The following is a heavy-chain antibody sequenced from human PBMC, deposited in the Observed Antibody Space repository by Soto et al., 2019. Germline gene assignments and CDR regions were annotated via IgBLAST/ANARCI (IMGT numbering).Heavy chain of an antibody. D-gene: IGHD2-2*01. V-gene: IGHV3-33*01. Sequence: QVQMVESGGGVVQPGRSLRLSCAASGFSFSDYGMHWVRQAPGKGLEWVAVIWSDGTKKYYGASVEGRFTISRVNSKSTLYLQMSSLRVDDTAVYYCARDDVGYCLKSSCAASDFTALDLWGHGTLVTVSS. CDR2: IWSDGTKK. CDR3: ARDDVGYCLKSSCAASDFTALDL. CDR1: GFSFSDYG. J-gene: IGHJ5*02.